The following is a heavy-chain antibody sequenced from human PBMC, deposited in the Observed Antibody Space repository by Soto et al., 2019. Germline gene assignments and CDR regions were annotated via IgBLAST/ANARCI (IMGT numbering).Heavy chain of an antibody. J-gene: IGHJ4*02. CDR1: GFTFSSYG. CDR2: ISYDGSNK. D-gene: IGHD5-12*01. Sequence: QVQLVESGGGVVQPGRSLRLSCAASGFTFSSYGMHWVRQAPGKGLEWVAVISYDGSNKYYADSVKGRFTISRDNXKXTXXLQMNSLRAEDTAVYYCAKVMGSIVATMNVVEVDYWGQGTLVTVSS. CDR3: AKVMGSIVATMNVVEVDY. V-gene: IGHV3-30*18.